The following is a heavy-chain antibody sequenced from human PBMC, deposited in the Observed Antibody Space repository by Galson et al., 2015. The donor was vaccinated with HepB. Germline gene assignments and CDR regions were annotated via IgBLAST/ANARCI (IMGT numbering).Heavy chain of an antibody. D-gene: IGHD5-24*01. J-gene: IGHJ4*02. CDR2: ISYDGSNK. CDR1: GFTFSSYA. V-gene: IGHV3-30*04. Sequence: SLRLSCAASGFTFSSYAMHWVRQAPGKGLEWVAVISYDGSNKYYADSVKGRFTISRDNSKNTLYLQMNSLRAEDTAVYYCARLDRDGYNWDYFDYWGQGTLVTVSS. CDR3: ARLDRDGYNWDYFDY.